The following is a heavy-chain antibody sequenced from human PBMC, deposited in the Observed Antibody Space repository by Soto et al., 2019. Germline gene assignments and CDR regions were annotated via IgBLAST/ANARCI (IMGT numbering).Heavy chain of an antibody. CDR1: GDTRSDFS. J-gene: IGHJ6*02. CDR3: ATSEGDCGGGSCYNYFYYYGMDV. Sequence: GASVKVSGKASGDTRSDFSMHWVRQAPGQRPEWMGWLSVGNGDTKYSQKFQGRVTITRDTSARTAYMELSNLRSGDTAVYYCATSEGDCGGGSCYNYFYYYGMDVWGQGTTVTVS. CDR2: LSVGNGDT. D-gene: IGHD2-15*01. V-gene: IGHV1-3*01.